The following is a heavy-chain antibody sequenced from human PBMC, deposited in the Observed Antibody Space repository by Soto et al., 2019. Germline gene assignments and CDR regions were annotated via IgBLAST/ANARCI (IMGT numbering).Heavy chain of an antibody. D-gene: IGHD5-18*01. J-gene: IGHJ3*02. V-gene: IGHV3-7*05. Sequence: EVQLVESGGGLVRPGESLRLTCVASGFSLSNYWMTWVRQVPGKGLEWVANVKRDESRKSYLDSVRGRFTVSRDNARNSFYLQMDSLRAEDTALYYCARDVSPGDSTLYLDAFDIWGQVTMVTVSS. CDR3: ARDVSPGDSTLYLDAFDI. CDR1: GFSLSNYW. CDR2: VKRDESRK.